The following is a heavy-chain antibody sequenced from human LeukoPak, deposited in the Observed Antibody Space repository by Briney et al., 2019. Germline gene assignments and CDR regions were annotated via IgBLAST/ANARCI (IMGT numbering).Heavy chain of an antibody. J-gene: IGHJ3*02. CDR2: IYTSGST. Sequence: SETLSLTCTVSGGSISSYYWSWIRQPPGKGLEWIGRIYTSGSTNYNPSLKSRVTMSVDTSKNQFSLKLSSVTAADTAVYYCARGRPSSWYPSDAFDIWGQGTMVTVSS. V-gene: IGHV4-4*07. CDR3: ARGRPSSWYPSDAFDI. D-gene: IGHD6-13*01. CDR1: GGSISSYY.